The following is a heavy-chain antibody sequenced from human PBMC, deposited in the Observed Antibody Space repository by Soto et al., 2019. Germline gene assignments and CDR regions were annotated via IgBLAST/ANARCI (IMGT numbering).Heavy chain of an antibody. D-gene: IGHD3-10*01. CDR1: GFTFSHYS. V-gene: IGHV3-21*01. J-gene: IGHJ6*02. Sequence: EVQLVESGGGLVKPGGSLRLSCAASGFTFSHYSMNWVRQAPGKGLEWVAFVSSTSSYIYYAGSVKGRFTISRDNATNSLVLQMNTLRAEDTAVYYCAKDRGRGSPVSGGLDVWGQGTTVTVSS. CDR2: VSSTSSYI. CDR3: AKDRGRGSPVSGGLDV.